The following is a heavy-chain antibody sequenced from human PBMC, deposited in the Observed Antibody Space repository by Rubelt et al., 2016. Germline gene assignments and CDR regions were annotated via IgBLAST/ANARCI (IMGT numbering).Heavy chain of an antibody. CDR2: IYYSGRT. CDR3: AGTLDSSSWVWVDY. Sequence: QVQLQESGPGLVKPSQTLSLTCTVSGGSISSSGYYWSWIRQHPGKGLEWIGCIYYSGRTYYNPSLKSRVTISVDTAKNQFSLKLSSVTAADTAVYYCAGTLDSSSWVWVDYWGQGTLVTVSS. J-gene: IGHJ4*02. D-gene: IGHD6-13*01. V-gene: IGHV4-39*01. CDR1: GGSISSSGYY.